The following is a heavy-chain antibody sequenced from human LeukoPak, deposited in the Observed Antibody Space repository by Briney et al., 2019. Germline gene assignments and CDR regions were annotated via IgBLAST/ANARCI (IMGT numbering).Heavy chain of an antibody. CDR2: ISYDGRNK. Sequence: GGSLRLSCAASGFTFSSYAMHWVRQAPGKGQEWVAVISYDGRNKYYADSVKGRFTISRDNSKNTLYLQMNSLRAEDTAVYYCARDPMETGAFDIWGQGSMVTVSS. V-gene: IGHV3-30*04. D-gene: IGHD3-10*01. CDR1: GFTFSSYA. CDR3: ARDPMETGAFDI. J-gene: IGHJ3*02.